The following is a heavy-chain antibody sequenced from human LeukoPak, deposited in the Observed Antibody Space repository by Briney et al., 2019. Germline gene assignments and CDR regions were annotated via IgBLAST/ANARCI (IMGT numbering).Heavy chain of an antibody. CDR2: INPSGGSS. J-gene: IGHJ2*01. V-gene: IGHV1-46*01. D-gene: IGHD3-22*01. CDR1: GYTFTSYY. CDR3: ARGKTYYYDSSGYYPPFDL. Sequence: ASVKVSCKASGYTFTSYYMHWVRQAPGQGLKWMGIINPSGGSSSYAQKFQGRVTMTRDTSTSTVYMELSSLRSEDTAVYYCARGKTYYYDSSGYYPPFDLWGRGTLVTVSS.